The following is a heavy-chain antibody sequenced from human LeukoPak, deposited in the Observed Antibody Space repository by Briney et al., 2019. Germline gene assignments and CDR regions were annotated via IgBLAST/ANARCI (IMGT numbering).Heavy chain of an antibody. CDR3: ARAGGDTAMLTDYYGMDV. V-gene: IGHV3-30*04. CDR2: ISYDGSNK. Sequence: GGSLRLSCAASGFTFGTYFMHWVRQAPGKGLEWEAVISYDGSNKYYADSVKIRFTISRDNSKNTLYLQMNSLRAEDTAVYYCARAGGDTAMLTDYYGMDVWGKGTTVTVSS. J-gene: IGHJ6*04. D-gene: IGHD5-18*01. CDR1: GFTFGTYF.